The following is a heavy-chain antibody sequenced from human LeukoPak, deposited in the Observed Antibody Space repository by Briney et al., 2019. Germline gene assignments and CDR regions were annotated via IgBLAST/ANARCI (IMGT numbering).Heavy chain of an antibody. V-gene: IGHV3-23*01. Sequence: SGGSLRLSCAASGFTFSIYAMSWVRQAPGKGLEWVSASSGSGDRRYYADSVKGRFTISRDNSKNSLYPQMNSLRAEDTAVYYCAELGITMIGGVWGKGTTVTISS. D-gene: IGHD3-10*02. CDR1: GFTFSIYA. CDR2: SSGSGDRR. J-gene: IGHJ6*04. CDR3: AELGITMIGGV.